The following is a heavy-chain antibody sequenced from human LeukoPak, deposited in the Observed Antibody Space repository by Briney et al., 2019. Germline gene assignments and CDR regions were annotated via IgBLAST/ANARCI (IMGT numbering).Heavy chain of an antibody. CDR2: IKNKKDGGTT. V-gene: IGHV3-15*01. CDR1: GFTFSNAW. J-gene: IGHJ4*02. CDR3: TTDVYI. Sequence: GGSLRLSCAASGFTFSNAWMTWVRQAPGKGLEWVGRIKNKKDGGTTGYAAPVKGRFTISRDDSKSTLYLEMNSLKIEDTAMYYCTTDVYIWGQGTLVTVSS.